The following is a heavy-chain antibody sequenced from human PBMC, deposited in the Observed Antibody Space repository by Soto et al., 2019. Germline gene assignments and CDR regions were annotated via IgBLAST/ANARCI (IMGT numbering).Heavy chain of an antibody. CDR3: ASIRKDYYYYGMDV. CDR1: GGTFSSYA. V-gene: IGHV1-69*12. J-gene: IGHJ6*02. Sequence: QVQLVQSGAEVKKPGSSVKVSCKASGGTFSSYAISWVRQAPGQGLEWMGGIIPIFGTPNYAQKFQCRVTITAVESTSTAYMELSSLRSEDTAVYYCASIRKDYYYYGMDVWGQGTTVTVSS. CDR2: IIPIFGTP.